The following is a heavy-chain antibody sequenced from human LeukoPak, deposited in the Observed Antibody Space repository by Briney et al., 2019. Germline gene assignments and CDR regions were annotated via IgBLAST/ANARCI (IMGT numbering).Heavy chain of an antibody. CDR2: IKQDGSEK. CDR1: GFTFSSYW. D-gene: IGHD6-19*01. CDR3: ARIRGGWYEDAFDI. Sequence: GGPLRLSCAASGFTFSSYWMSWVRQAPGKGLEWVANIKQDGSEKYYVDSVKGRFTISRDNAKNSLYLQMNSLRAEDTAVYYCARIRGGWYEDAFDIWGQGTMVTVSS. J-gene: IGHJ3*02. V-gene: IGHV3-7*01.